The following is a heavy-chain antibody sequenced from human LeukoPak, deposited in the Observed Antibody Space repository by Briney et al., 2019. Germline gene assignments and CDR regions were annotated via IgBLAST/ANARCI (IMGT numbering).Heavy chain of an antibody. CDR3: AKDSSGWFDFDY. J-gene: IGHJ4*02. V-gene: IGHV3-23*01. CDR1: GFTFSSYA. CDR2: ISDGGGST. D-gene: IGHD6-19*01. Sequence: GGSLRLSCAASGFTFSSYAMSWVRQTPGKGLEWVSLISDGGGSTYYADSVRGRFSISRDNAKNTLYLHMNSLRAEDTAVYYCAKDSSGWFDFDYWGQGTPVTVSS.